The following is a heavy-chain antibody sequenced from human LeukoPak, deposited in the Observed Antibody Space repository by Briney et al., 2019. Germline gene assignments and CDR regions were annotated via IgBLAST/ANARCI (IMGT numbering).Heavy chain of an antibody. V-gene: IGHV4-59*08. J-gene: IGHJ3*02. Sequence: SETLSLTCTVSGGSISTYYWTGIRQPPGKGVEYIGYIDYSGSTNYNPSLKSRVTISVDTSKNQFSLKLSSVTAADTAVYYCARLSSDSFDIWGQGTMVTVSP. D-gene: IGHD2/OR15-2a*01. CDR3: ARLSSDSFDI. CDR1: GGSISTYY. CDR2: IDYSGST.